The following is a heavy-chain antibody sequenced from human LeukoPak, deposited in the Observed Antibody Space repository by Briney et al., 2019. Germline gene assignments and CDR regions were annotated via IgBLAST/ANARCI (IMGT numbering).Heavy chain of an antibody. J-gene: IGHJ4*02. Sequence: GGSLRLSCAASGFTFRSYAMSWVRQAPGEGLEWVSAISGSTYYADSVKGRFTISRDNSKNTLYLQMNSLSAGDTAVYYCAKDYSGSYTNFDYWGQGTLVTDSS. CDR3: AKDYSGSYTNFDY. D-gene: IGHD1-26*01. CDR1: GFTFRSYA. V-gene: IGHV3-23*01. CDR2: ISGST.